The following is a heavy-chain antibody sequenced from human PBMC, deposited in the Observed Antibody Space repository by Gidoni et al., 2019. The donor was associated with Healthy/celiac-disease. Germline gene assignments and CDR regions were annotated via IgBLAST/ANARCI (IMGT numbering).Heavy chain of an antibody. V-gene: IGHV3-30-3*01. J-gene: IGHJ6*02. CDR1: GFTFSSYA. CDR2: ISYDGSNK. D-gene: IGHD3-3*01. CDR3: ARGLRGSGYYILYYYYGMDV. Sequence: QVQLVESGGGVVQPGRSLRLSCAASGFTFSSYAMHWVGPAPSTWLEWVVVISYDGSNKCYADSVNGRFTISRDNSKNTLYLQMNSLRAEDTAVYYCARGLRGSGYYILYYYYGMDVWGQGTTVTVSS.